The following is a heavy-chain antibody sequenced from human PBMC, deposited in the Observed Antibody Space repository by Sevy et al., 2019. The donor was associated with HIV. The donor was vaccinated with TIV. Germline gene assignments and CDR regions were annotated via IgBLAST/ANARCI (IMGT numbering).Heavy chain of an antibody. Sequence: GGSLRLSCAASGFTFSSYAMSWVRQAPGKGLEWVSAISGSGGSTYYADSVKGRFTISRDNSKNMLYLQMKSLRAEDTVVYYCAKGGIGIYGYVWWSYRYSPGTPHDGYYWGQGTLVTVSS. CDR3: AKGGIGIYGYVWWSYRYSPGTPHDGYY. J-gene: IGHJ4*02. CDR1: GFTFSSYA. D-gene: IGHD3-16*02. V-gene: IGHV3-23*01. CDR2: ISGSGGST.